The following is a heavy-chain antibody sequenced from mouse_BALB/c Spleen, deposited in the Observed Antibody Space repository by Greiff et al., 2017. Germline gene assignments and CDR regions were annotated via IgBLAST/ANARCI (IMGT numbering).Heavy chain of an antibody. Sequence: EVKLQESGPGLVKPSQSLSLTCTVTGYSITSDYAWNWIRQFPGNKLEWMGYISYSGSTSYNPSLKSRISITRDTSKNQFFLQLNSVTTEDTATYYCARHYYDYDGYYAMDYWGQGTSVTVSS. V-gene: IGHV3-2*02. CDR1: GYSITSDYA. CDR2: ISYSGST. D-gene: IGHD2-4*01. J-gene: IGHJ4*01. CDR3: ARHYYDYDGYYAMDY.